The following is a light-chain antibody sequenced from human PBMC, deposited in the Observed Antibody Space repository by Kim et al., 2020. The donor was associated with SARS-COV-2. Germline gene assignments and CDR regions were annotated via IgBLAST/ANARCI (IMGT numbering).Light chain of an antibody. J-gene: IGKJ1*01. CDR3: QQYGSSPWT. V-gene: IGKV3-20*01. Sequence: SPGERAIVSCRASQSVSSGYLAWFQQQPGQAPRLLIYGASKRAAGVPDRFSGSGSGTDFTLTISRLEPEDFVVFYCQQYGSSPWTFGQGTKVDIK. CDR2: GAS. CDR1: QSVSSGY.